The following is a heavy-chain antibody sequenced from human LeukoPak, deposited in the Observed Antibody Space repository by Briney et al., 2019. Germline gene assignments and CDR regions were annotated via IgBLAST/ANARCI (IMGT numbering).Heavy chain of an antibody. CDR2: MNPNSGNT. Sequence: ASVKVSCKASGYTFTSYDINWVRQATGQGLEWMGWMNPNSGNTGYAQKFQGRVTMTTNTYISTAYMELSSLRSEDTALYYCARGYWSSSWSSYYYMDVWGKGTTVTISS. CDR3: ARGYWSSSWSSYYYMDV. D-gene: IGHD6-13*01. CDR1: GYTFTSYD. V-gene: IGHV1-8*01. J-gene: IGHJ6*03.